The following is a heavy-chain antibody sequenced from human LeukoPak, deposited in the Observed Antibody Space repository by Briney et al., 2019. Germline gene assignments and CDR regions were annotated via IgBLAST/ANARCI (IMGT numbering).Heavy chain of an antibody. J-gene: IGHJ4*02. CDR2: INHSGST. Sequence: SETLSLTCAVYGGSFSGYYWSWIRQPPGKGLEWIGEINHSGSTNYNPSLKSRVTISVDTSKNQFSLKLSSVTAADTAVYYCARQSTYYYDSSGYWRNWGQGTLVTVSS. CDR3: ARQSTYYYDSSGYWRN. D-gene: IGHD3-22*01. CDR1: GGSFSGYY. V-gene: IGHV4-34*01.